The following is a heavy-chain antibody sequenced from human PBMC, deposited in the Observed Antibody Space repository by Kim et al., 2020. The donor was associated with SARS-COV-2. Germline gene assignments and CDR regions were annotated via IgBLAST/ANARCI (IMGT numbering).Heavy chain of an antibody. V-gene: IGHV3-33*06. Sequence: ADSVKGRLPISRDNSKNTLYLQMNRLRAEDTAVYYCAKEGDYGGNSGFDYWGQGTLVTVSS. J-gene: IGHJ4*02. D-gene: IGHD4-17*01. CDR3: AKEGDYGGNSGFDY.